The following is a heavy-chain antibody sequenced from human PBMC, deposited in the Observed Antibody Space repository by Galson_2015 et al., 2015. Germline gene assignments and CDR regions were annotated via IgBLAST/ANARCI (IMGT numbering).Heavy chain of an antibody. Sequence: SLRLSCAASGFTFSSYGMHWVRQAPGKGLEWVAVISYDGSDKYYADSVKGRFTISRDNSKNTLYLQMNSLRAEDTAVYYCAKDGVLAVVVAATSFDYWGQGTLVTVSS. CDR1: GFTFSSYG. CDR3: AKDGVLAVVVAATSFDY. CDR2: ISYDGSDK. V-gene: IGHV3-30*18. J-gene: IGHJ4*02. D-gene: IGHD2-15*01.